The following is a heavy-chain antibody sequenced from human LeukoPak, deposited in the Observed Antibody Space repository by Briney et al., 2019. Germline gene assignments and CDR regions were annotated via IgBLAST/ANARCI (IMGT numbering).Heavy chain of an antibody. CDR2: TYYRSKWYN. J-gene: IGHJ6*03. D-gene: IGHD3-10*01. CDR1: GDSVSSNSAA. Sequence: SQTLSLTCAISGDSVSSNSAAWNWIRQSPSRGLEWLGRTYYRSKWYNEYAESVKSRITINADTSKNQFSLQLNSVTPEDTAVYYCARDRKYYYGSEYYMDVWGKGTTVTISS. V-gene: IGHV6-1*01. CDR3: ARDRKYYYGSEYYMDV.